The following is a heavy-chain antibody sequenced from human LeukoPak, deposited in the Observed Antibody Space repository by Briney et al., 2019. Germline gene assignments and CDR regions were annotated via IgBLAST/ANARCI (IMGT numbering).Heavy chain of an antibody. Sequence: GGSLRLSCAASGFTVNSKYMSWVRQAPGKGLDWVSVIYSGGSTYCADSVKGRFTISRDNSKNTLYLQMNSLRVEDTAVYYCASSGWFDPWGRGTLVTVSS. CDR3: ASSGWFDP. CDR2: IYSGGST. D-gene: IGHD1-1*01. V-gene: IGHV3-66*01. CDR1: GFTVNSKY. J-gene: IGHJ5*02.